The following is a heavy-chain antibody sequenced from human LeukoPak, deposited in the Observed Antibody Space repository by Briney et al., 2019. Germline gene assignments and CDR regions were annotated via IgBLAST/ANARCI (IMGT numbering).Heavy chain of an antibody. CDR3: AGGATPGVF. V-gene: IGHV4-34*08. J-gene: IGHJ4*02. D-gene: IGHD3-10*01. CDR1: GFTFSSYA. Sequence: PGGSLRLSCAASGFTFSSYAMNWVRQPPGKGLEWIGEINHSGSTNYIPSLKSRVTVSLDTSKNQFSLKLTSVTAADTAVYYCAGGATPGVFWGQGTLVTVSS. CDR2: INHSGST.